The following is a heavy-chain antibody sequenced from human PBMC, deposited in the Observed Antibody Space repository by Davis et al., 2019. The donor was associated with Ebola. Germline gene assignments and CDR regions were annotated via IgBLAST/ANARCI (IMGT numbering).Heavy chain of an antibody. J-gene: IGHJ4*02. CDR2: IWYDGSNK. D-gene: IGHD3-10*01. CDR3: ARVGRARAGGLFDY. CDR1: GFTFSSYG. Sequence: GESLKISCAASGFTFSSYGMHWVRQAPGKGLEWVAVIWYDGSNKYYADSVKGRFTISRDNSKNTLYLQMNNLRAEDTAVYYCARVGRARAGGLFDYWGQGTLVTVSS. V-gene: IGHV3-33*01.